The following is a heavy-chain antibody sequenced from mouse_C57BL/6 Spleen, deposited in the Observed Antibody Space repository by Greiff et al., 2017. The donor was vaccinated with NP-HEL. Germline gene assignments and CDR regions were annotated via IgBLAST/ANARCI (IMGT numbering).Heavy chain of an antibody. CDR1: GYAFSSYW. V-gene: IGHV1-80*01. J-gene: IGHJ2*01. CDR3: ARNSITTVVARGNYFDY. D-gene: IGHD1-1*01. Sequence: QVQLQQSGAELVKPGASVKISCKASGYAFSSYWMNWVKQRPGKGLEWIGQIYPGDGDTNYNGKFKGKATLTADKSSSTAYMQLSSLTSEDSAVYFCARNSITTVVARGNYFDYWGQGTTLTVSS. CDR2: IYPGDGDT.